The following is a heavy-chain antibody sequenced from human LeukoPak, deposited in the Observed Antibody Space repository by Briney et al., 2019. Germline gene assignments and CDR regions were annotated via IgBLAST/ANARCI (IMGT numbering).Heavy chain of an antibody. V-gene: IGHV3-21*01. D-gene: IGHD6-13*01. J-gene: IGHJ4*02. CDR3: ARGWFVAAAADDY. Sequence: GGSLRLSCTASGFTFSTNKMNWVRQAPGKGLEWVSSISSSSSYKYYADSVKGRFTISRDNARNSLSLQMNSLRAEDTAVYYCARGWFVAAAADDYWRPGTLVTVSS. CDR1: GFTFSTNK. CDR2: ISSSSSYK.